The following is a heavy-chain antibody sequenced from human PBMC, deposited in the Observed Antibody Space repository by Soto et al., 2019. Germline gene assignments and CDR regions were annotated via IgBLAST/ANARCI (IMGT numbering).Heavy chain of an antibody. D-gene: IGHD3-10*01. Sequence: GGSLRLSCAAYGFTFSSYYMSWVRQAPGKGLEWVAAISGSGGSKYYAYSVKGRFTISRDNTKNALFLQMNSLRADDTVVYYSAEERYDGSWSDAFDFWGQGTLVTVSS. CDR3: AEERYDGSWSDAFDF. J-gene: IGHJ3*01. CDR1: GFTFSSYY. CDR2: ISGSGGSK. V-gene: IGHV3-23*01.